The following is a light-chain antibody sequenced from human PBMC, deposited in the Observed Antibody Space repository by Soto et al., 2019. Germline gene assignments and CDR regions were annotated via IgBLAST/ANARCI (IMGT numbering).Light chain of an antibody. V-gene: IGLV2-23*01. CDR2: EGS. Sequence: QSALTQPASVSGSPGQSITISCTGTSSDVGSYNLVSWYQQHPGKAPKLMIYEGSKRPSGVSNRFSGSKSGNTTSLTISGLQAEDAADYYCCSDKGSSTWVFGGGTKLTVL. CDR1: SSDVGSYNL. J-gene: IGLJ3*02. CDR3: CSDKGSSTWV.